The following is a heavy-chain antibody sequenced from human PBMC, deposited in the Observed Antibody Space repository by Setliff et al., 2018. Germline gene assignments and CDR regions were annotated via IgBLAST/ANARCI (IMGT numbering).Heavy chain of an antibody. J-gene: IGHJ4*02. Sequence: PSETLSLTCTVSGGSISSSSYYWGWIRQPPGKGLEWIGSIYYSGSTYYNPSLKSRVTISVYTSKNQFSLKLSSVTAAYTAIYYCARGLNTESWTPLYWSPGTRVTVSS. CDR1: GGSISSSSYY. CDR2: IYYSGST. CDR3: ARGLNTESWTPLY. D-gene: IGHD2-15*01. V-gene: IGHV4-39*01.